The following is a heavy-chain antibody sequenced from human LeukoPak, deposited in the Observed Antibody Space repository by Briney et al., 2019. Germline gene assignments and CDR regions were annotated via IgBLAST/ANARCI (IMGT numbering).Heavy chain of an antibody. CDR1: GYSFTSYW. Sequence: GESLKISCKGSGYSFTSYWISWVRQVPGKGLEWMGIIWPDDSDKRYSPSFQGQVTISADKSISTAYLQWSSLKASDTAMYYCARQGKDGYRVVDYWGQGTLVTVSS. V-gene: IGHV5-51*01. D-gene: IGHD5-24*01. CDR2: IWPDDSDK. CDR3: ARQGKDGYRVVDY. J-gene: IGHJ4*02.